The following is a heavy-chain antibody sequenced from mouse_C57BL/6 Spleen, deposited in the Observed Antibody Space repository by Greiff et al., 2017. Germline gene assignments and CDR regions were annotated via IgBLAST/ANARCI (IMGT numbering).Heavy chain of an antibody. CDR2: IHPNSGST. Sequence: QVQLQQPGAELVKPGASVKLSCKASGYTFTSYWMHWVKQRPGQGLEWIGMIHPNSGSTNYNEKFKSKATLTVDKSSSTAYMQLSSLTSEDSAVYDCASTTVVCTDGMDYWGQGTSVTVSA. J-gene: IGHJ4*01. D-gene: IGHD1-1*01. CDR3: ASTTVVCTDGMDY. CDR1: GYTFTSYW. V-gene: IGHV1-64*01.